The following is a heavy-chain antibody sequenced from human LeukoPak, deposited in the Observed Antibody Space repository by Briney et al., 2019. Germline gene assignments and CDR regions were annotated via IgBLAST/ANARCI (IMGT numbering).Heavy chain of an antibody. J-gene: IGHJ5*02. D-gene: IGHD2-2*01. CDR3: AGCRSTSCHSEFDP. V-gene: IGHV1-69*04. CDR2: IIPMLGTV. CDR1: GSTFSSYA. Sequence: ASVKVSCKASGSTFSSYAINWVRQAPGQGLEWMGRIIPMLGTVNYAQKFQGRVTIIADKFTSTAYMELSSLRSEDTAVYYCAGCRSTSCHSEFDPSGQGTLVTVSS.